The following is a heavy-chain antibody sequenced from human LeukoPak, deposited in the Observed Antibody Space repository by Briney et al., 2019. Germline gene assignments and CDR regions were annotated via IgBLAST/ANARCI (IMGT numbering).Heavy chain of an antibody. J-gene: IGHJ4*02. CDR2: ISAHNGNT. Sequence: ASVKVSCKASGYTFTSYGISWARQAPGQGLEWMGWISAHNGNTNYAQKLLGRVTMTTDTSTSTAYMELRSLRSDDTAVYYCARYRNYDSSGYYFDYWGQGTLVTVSS. D-gene: IGHD3-22*01. V-gene: IGHV1-18*01. CDR3: ARYRNYDSSGYYFDY. CDR1: GYTFTSYG.